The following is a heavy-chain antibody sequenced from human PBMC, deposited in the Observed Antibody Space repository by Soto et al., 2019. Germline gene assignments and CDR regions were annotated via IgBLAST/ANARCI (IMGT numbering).Heavy chain of an antibody. CDR1: GYTFTTYG. CDR3: ARDVGPYGDILYFEY. Sequence: ASVKVSCKASGYTFTTYGFSWVRQAPGQGLEWMGWISTYNTDTNFAQKFQGRVTMTTDTSTSTAYMELRSLRSDDTAVYYCARDVGPYGDILYFEYWGQGTLVPVSS. V-gene: IGHV1-18*01. J-gene: IGHJ4*02. CDR2: ISTYNTDT. D-gene: IGHD4-17*01.